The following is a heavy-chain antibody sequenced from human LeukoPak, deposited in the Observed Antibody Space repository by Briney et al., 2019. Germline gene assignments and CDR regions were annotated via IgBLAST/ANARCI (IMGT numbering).Heavy chain of an antibody. V-gene: IGHV4-61*02. J-gene: IGHJ4*02. CDR3: AREDYDFWSGYSTFDY. Sequence: SQTLSLTCTVSGGSISSGSYYWRWIRQPAGKGLEWIARIYTSGSTNYNPSLKSRVTISVETSKNQFSLKLSSVTAADTAVYYCAREDYDFWSGYSTFDYWGQGTLVTVSS. CDR2: IYTSGST. CDR1: GGSISSGSYY. D-gene: IGHD3-3*01.